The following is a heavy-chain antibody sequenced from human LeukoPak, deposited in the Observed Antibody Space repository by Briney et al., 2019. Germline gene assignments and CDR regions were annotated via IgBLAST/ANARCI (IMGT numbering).Heavy chain of an antibody. D-gene: IGHD6-6*01. V-gene: IGHV4-30-4*07. J-gene: IGHJ6*03. CDR1: GGSISSGGYS. Sequence: KPSETLSLTCTVSGGSISSGGYSWSWIRQPPGKGLEWIGYIYYSGSTYYNPSLKSRVTISVDTSKNQFSLKLSSVTAADTAVYYCARAPYVPSSYYYYYMDVWGKGTTVTVSS. CDR3: ARAPYVPSSYYYYYMDV. CDR2: IYYSGST.